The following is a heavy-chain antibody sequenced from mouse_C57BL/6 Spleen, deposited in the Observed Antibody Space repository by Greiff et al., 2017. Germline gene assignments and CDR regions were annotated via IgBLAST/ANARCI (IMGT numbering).Heavy chain of an antibody. CDR2: INPYNGGT. CDR1: GYTFTDYY. D-gene: IGHD1-1*01. V-gene: IGHV1-19*01. Sequence: EVQLQQSGPVLVKPGASVKMSCKASGYTFTDYYMNWVKQSHGKSLEWIGVINPYNGGTSYNQKLKGKATLTVDKSSSTAYMELNSLTSEDSAVYYCARWDYYGSSYGYFDYWGQGTTLTVSS. CDR3: ARWDYYGSSYGYFDY. J-gene: IGHJ2*01.